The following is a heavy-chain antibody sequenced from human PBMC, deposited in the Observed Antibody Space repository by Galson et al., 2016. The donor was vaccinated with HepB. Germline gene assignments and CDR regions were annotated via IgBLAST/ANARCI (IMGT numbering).Heavy chain of an antibody. CDR2: MSYDGTHR. CDR1: GFTFSSYA. Sequence: SLRLSCAASGFTFSSYAMHWVRQAPGKGLEWVAFMSYDGTHRYYVESVKGRFTISRDNSKNTLFLQMNSLRREDTATFYCARDREVIRSMVRGVPHIPTGGMDVWGQGTTVTVSS. J-gene: IGHJ6*02. CDR3: ARDREVIRSMVRGVPHIPTGGMDV. V-gene: IGHV3-30*14. D-gene: IGHD3-10*01.